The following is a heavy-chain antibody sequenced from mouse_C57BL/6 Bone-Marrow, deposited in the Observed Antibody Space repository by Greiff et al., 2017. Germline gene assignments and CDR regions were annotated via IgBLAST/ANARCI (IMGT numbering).Heavy chain of an antibody. CDR1: GFNIKDDY. D-gene: IGHD2-5*01. CDR3: TTSAYYSNYDAMDY. J-gene: IGHJ4*01. V-gene: IGHV14-4*01. CDR2: IDPENGDT. Sequence: EVKLEESGAELVRPGASVKLSCTASGFNIKDDYMHWVKQRPEQGLEWIGWIDPENGDTEYASKFQGKATITADTSSNTAYLQLSSLTSEDTAVYYCTTSAYYSNYDAMDYWGQGTSVTVSS.